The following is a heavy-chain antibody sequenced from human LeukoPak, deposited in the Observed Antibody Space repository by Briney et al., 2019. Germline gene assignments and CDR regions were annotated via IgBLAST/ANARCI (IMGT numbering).Heavy chain of an antibody. CDR3: ARDSITMVRGPYYYYYGMDV. V-gene: IGHV1-18*01. CDR2: ISAYNGNT. J-gene: IGHJ6*02. D-gene: IGHD3-10*01. Sequence: ASVKVSCKASGYTFTSYGISWVRQAPGQGLEWMGWISAYNGNTNYARKLQGRVTMTTDTSTSTAYMELRSLRSDDTAVYYCARDSITMVRGPYYYYYGMDVWGQGTTVTVSS. CDR1: GYTFTSYG.